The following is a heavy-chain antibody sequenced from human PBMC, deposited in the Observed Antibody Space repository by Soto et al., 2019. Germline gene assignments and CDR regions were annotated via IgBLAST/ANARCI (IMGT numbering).Heavy chain of an antibody. J-gene: IGHJ6*02. CDR1: GGTFSSSA. Sequence: FSVKVSCKASGGTFSSSAISWVRQAPGQGLEWMGGIIPIFGTANYAQKFQGRVTITADESTSTASMELSSLRSEDTAVYYCASDRKTQYYYESSGRNMVDGMDXWGQATT. V-gene: IGHV1-69*13. CDR3: ASDRKTQYYYESSGRNMVDGMDX. CDR2: IIPIFGTA. D-gene: IGHD3-22*01.